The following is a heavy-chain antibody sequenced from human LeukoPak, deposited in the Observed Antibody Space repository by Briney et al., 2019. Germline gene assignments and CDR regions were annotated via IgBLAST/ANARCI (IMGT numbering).Heavy chain of an antibody. CDR1: GGSISSYY. D-gene: IGHD2-8*01. J-gene: IGHJ4*02. CDR2: IYYSGST. Sequence: SETLSLTCTVSGGSISSYYWSWIRQPPGKGLEWIGYIYYSGSTNYNPSLKSRVTISVDTSKNQFSLELSSVTAADTAVYYCARARPDCTNGVCSPFDYWGQGTLVTVSS. V-gene: IGHV4-59*01. CDR3: ARARPDCTNGVCSPFDY.